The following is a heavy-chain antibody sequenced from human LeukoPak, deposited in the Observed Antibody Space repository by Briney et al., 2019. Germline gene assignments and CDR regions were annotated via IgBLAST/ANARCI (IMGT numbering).Heavy chain of an antibody. J-gene: IGHJ4*02. D-gene: IGHD3-10*01. CDR3: ARGGYYGSGSYYKG. Sequence: PTETLSLTCTVSGGSISSYYWSWIRQPPGKGLEWIGYIYYSGSTNCNPSLKSRVTISVDTSKNQFSLKLSSVTATDTAVYYCARGGYYGSGSYYKGWGQGTLVTVSS. CDR2: IYYSGST. CDR1: GGSISSYY. V-gene: IGHV4-59*01.